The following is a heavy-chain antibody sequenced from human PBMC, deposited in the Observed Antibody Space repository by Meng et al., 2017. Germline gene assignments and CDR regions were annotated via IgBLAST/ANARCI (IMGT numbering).Heavy chain of an antibody. J-gene: IGHJ4*02. V-gene: IGHV7-4-1*02. CDR1: GYTLTSYA. CDR2: INTNTGNP. CDR3: ARDAGITMVRGVIIGY. Sequence: QVRLGRSGAEVKKPGASVKVSCKASGYTLTSYAMNWVRQAPGQGLEWMGWINTNTGNPTYAQGFTGRFVFSLDTSVSTAYLQISSLKAEDTAVYYCARDAGITMVRGVIIGYWGQGTLVTVSS. D-gene: IGHD3-10*01.